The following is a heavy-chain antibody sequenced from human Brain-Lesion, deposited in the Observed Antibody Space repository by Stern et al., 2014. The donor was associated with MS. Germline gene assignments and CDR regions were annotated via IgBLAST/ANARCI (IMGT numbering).Heavy chain of an antibody. CDR3: ARDQRGITIFGVVTDYYYLGMDV. CDR2: INTNTGGP. V-gene: IGHV1-2*02. D-gene: IGHD3-3*01. Sequence: QVQLVQSGAEVKKPGASVKVSCKTSGYIFTGYYIHWVRQAPGQGLEWMAWINTNTGGPKYAQKFQGRVTMSRDTSISTASGAVSSLTSDDTAVYYCARDQRGITIFGVVTDYYYLGMDVWGQGTTVTVSS. CDR1: GYIFTGYY. J-gene: IGHJ6*02.